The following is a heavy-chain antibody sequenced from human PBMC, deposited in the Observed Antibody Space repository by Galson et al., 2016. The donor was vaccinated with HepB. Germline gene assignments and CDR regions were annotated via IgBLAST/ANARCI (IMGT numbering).Heavy chain of an antibody. CDR1: GFSFSNYA. Sequence: SLRLSCAASGFSFSNYAMSWVRQAPGKGLEWVSTISGSGGGTYSADSVKGRVIIFRDNSKNTLSLQIDSLRAEDSAIYYCAKLTSYDFWSGSYDGVVDYWGQGTLVTVSS. CDR2: ISGSGGGT. D-gene: IGHD3-3*01. CDR3: AKLTSYDFWSGSYDGVVDY. V-gene: IGHV3-23*01. J-gene: IGHJ4*02.